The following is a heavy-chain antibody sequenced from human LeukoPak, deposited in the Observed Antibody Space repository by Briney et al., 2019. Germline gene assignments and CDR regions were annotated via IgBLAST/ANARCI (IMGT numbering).Heavy chain of an antibody. Sequence: SETLSLTCTVSGGSISSYYWTWIRQPPGKGLEWIGYKYYSGSTRYNSSLRSRLTISLDSSKNQFSLRLTSVTAADTAVYYCARGRSYGFDFDSWGPGTLVIVSS. CDR3: ARGRSYGFDFDS. CDR1: GGSISSYY. D-gene: IGHD5-18*01. CDR2: KYYSGST. V-gene: IGHV4-59*01. J-gene: IGHJ4*02.